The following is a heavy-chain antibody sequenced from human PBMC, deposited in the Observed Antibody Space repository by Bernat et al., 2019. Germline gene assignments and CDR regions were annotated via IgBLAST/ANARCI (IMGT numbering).Heavy chain of an antibody. CDR1: GFTFSSYG. V-gene: IGHV3-30*18. J-gene: IGHJ6*02. CDR2: ISYDGSNK. CDR3: AKVSRSLYYYYGMDV. Sequence: QVQLVESGGGVVQPGRSLRLSCAASGFTFSSYGMHWVRQAPGKGLEWVAVISYDGSNKYYADSVKGRFTISRDNSKNTLYLQMNSLRAEDTAVYYCAKVSRSLYYYYGMDVWGQGTTVNVSS.